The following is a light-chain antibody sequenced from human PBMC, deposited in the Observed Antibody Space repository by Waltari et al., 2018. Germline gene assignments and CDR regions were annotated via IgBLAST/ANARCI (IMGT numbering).Light chain of an antibody. V-gene: IGLV3-27*01. CDR3: YSATDNNLRV. CDR1: LLSTKY. J-gene: IGLJ3*02. Sequence: SYELTQPSSVSVSPGQTARITCSGDLLSTKYARWFQQRPGQAPGLVIYKDSGRPAGIPERFSGSSSGTTVILTISGAQVEDEADYYCYSATDNNLRVFGGGTKLTVL. CDR2: KDS.